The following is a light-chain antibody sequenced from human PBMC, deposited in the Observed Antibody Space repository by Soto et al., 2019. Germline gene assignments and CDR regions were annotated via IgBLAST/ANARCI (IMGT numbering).Light chain of an antibody. CDR3: QHYDSYPDT. J-gene: IGKJ2*01. CDR1: QSIQTW. V-gene: IGKV1-5*01. Sequence: DIQMTQSPSTLSASVGDRVTISCRASQSIQTWLAWYQQRPGKAPNLLIFDASDLASGVSSRFSGSGSGAAVTLTISSLQADDFATYYCQHYDSYPDTFGRGTRLEIK. CDR2: DAS.